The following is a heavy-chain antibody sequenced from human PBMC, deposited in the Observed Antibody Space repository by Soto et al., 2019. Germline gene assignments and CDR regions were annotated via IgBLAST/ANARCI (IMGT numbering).Heavy chain of an antibody. CDR2: IYYSGST. CDR3: AREVRGCLDY. CDR1: GGSISSYY. J-gene: IGHJ4*02. V-gene: IGHV4-59*01. D-gene: IGHD3-10*01. Sequence: SETLSLTCTVSGGSISSYYWSWIRQPPGKGLEWIGYIYYSGSTNYNPSLMTRVTISVDTSKNQFSLKLSSVTAADTAVYYCAREVRGCLDYWGQGTLVTVSS.